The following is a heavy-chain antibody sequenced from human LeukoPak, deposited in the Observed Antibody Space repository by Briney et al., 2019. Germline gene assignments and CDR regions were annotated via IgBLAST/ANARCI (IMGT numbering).Heavy chain of an antibody. J-gene: IGHJ4*02. V-gene: IGHV3-23*01. D-gene: IGHD4-23*01. CDR1: GFTFSSYA. CDR2: ISGSGGST. Sequence: GGSLRLSCAASGFTFSSYAMSWVRQAPGKGLEWVSAISGSGGSTYYADSVKGRFTISRDNSKNTLYLQMNSLRAEDTAVYYCAKAPGPGGNSNLFDYWGQGTLVTVSS. CDR3: AKAPGPGGNSNLFDY.